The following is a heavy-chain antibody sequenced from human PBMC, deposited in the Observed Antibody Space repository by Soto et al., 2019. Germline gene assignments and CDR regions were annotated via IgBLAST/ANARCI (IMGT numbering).Heavy chain of an antibody. D-gene: IGHD3-3*01. CDR2: ISYDGSNK. Sequence: GGSLRLSWAAAGFTFSSYAMHWVRQAPGKGLEWVAVISYDGSNKYYADSVKGRFTISRDNSKNTLYLQMNSLRAEDTAVYYCARDRGITIFGVAPDAFDIWGQGTMVTVSS. V-gene: IGHV3-30-3*01. CDR1: GFTFSSYA. CDR3: ARDRGITIFGVAPDAFDI. J-gene: IGHJ3*02.